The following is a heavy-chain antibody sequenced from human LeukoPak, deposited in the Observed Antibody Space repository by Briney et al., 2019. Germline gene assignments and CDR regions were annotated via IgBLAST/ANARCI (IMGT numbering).Heavy chain of an antibody. CDR3: ARLESSTASGFDY. D-gene: IGHD3-16*02. Sequence: GESLKISCKASGYRFTNYWIAWVRQMPGKGLEWMGIISPDDPDTRYSPSFQGQVTVSADKSITTASLQWSSLKASDTAVYYCARLESSTASGFDYWGQGTLVTVSS. CDR2: ISPDDPDT. J-gene: IGHJ4*02. V-gene: IGHV5-51*01. CDR1: GYRFTNYW.